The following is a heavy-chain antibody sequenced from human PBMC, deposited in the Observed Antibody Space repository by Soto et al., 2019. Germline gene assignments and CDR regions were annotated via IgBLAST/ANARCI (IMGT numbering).Heavy chain of an antibody. V-gene: IGHV3-9*01. Sequence: GGSLRLSCAASGFTFDDYSMHWVRQAPGKGLEWVSGISWNSGSIGYADSVKGRFTISRDNAKNSLYLQMNSLRAEDTALYYCAKGYCSSTSCFPFDYWGQGTLVTVSS. D-gene: IGHD2-2*01. CDR3: AKGYCSSTSCFPFDY. CDR1: GFTFDDYS. J-gene: IGHJ4*02. CDR2: ISWNSGSI.